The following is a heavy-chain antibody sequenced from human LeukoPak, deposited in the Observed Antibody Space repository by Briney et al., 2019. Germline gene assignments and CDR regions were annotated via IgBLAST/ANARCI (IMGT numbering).Heavy chain of an antibody. V-gene: IGHV3-30*18. CDR2: ISYDGSNK. D-gene: IGHD5-18*01. Sequence: HPGGSLRLSCAASGFTFSSYGMHWVRQAPGKGLEWVAVISYDGSNKYYADSVKGRFTISRDNSKNTLYLQMNSLRAEDTAVYYCAKDYYVDTAMVNPYYFDYWGQGTLVTVSS. CDR3: AKDYYVDTAMVNPYYFDY. J-gene: IGHJ4*02. CDR1: GFTFSSYG.